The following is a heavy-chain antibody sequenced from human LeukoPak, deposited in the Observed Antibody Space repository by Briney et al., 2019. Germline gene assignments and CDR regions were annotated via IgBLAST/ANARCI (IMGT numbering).Heavy chain of an antibody. Sequence: PSETLSLTCTVSGGSTSSSSYYWGWIRQPPGKGLEWIGSIYYSGNTYYNPSLKSRVTISVDTSKNQFSLKLSSVTAADTAVYYCARLFSSSWYRGAFDLWGQGTMVTVSS. V-gene: IGHV4-39*01. J-gene: IGHJ3*01. D-gene: IGHD6-13*01. CDR2: IYYSGNT. CDR3: ARLFSSSWYRGAFDL. CDR1: GGSTSSSSYY.